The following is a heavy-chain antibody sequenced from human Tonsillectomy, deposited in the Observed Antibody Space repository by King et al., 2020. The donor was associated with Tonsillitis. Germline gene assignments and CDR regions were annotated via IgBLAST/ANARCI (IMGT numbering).Heavy chain of an antibody. J-gene: IGHJ4*02. CDR3: ARSYVWGSYRYTAYFDY. CDR2: IYHSGST. V-gene: IGHV4-30-2*01. CDR1: GGSINSGGYS. D-gene: IGHD3-16*02. Sequence: LQLQESGSGLVKPSQTLSLTCAVSGGSINSGGYSWSWIRQPPGKGLEWIGYIYHSGSTYYNPSLKSRVTISVDRSKNQFSLKLSSVTAADTAVYYCARSYVWGSYRYTAYFDYWGQGTLVTVSS.